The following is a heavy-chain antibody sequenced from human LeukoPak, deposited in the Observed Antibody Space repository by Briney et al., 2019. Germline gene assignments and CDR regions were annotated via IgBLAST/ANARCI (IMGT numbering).Heavy chain of an antibody. V-gene: IGHV4-34*01. J-gene: IGHJ6*03. Sequence: SETLSLTCAVSGGSFSGYSWSWIRQPPGKGLEWIGDINHSGSTNYKPSLKSRATISVDTSKNQFSLKLSSVTAADTAVYYCAREWLSYSYYMDVWGKGTTVTVSS. CDR3: AREWLSYSYYMDV. CDR1: GGSFSGYS. D-gene: IGHD5-24*01. CDR2: INHSGST.